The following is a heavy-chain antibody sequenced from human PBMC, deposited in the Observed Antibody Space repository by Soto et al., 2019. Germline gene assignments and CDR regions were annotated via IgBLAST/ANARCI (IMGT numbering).Heavy chain of an antibody. V-gene: IGHV1-69*08. D-gene: IGHD2-2*01. CDR3: ARDCRSTSCYRYP. J-gene: IGHJ5*02. CDR2: IIPILGIA. Sequence: QVQLVQSGAEVKKPGSSVKVSCKASGGTFSSYTISWVRQAPGQGLEWMGRIIPILGIANYAQKFQGRVTITADKSTSTAYVELRSLRSEDTAVYYCARDCRSTSCYRYPWGQGTLVTVSS. CDR1: GGTFSSYT.